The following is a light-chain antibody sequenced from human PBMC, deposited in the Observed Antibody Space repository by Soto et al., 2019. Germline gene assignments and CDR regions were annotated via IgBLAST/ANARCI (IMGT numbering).Light chain of an antibody. CDR2: DVY. CDR3: SSYTTSSSYV. V-gene: IGLV2-14*01. CDR1: SSDVGGFNY. J-gene: IGLJ1*01. Sequence: QSALTQPASVSGSPGQSITISCTGTSSDVGGFNYVSWYQQHPGKAPKLLIFDVYSRPSGISNRFSGSKSGNTDSLTISGLQAEDEADYYCSSYTTSSSYVFGAGTKVTVL.